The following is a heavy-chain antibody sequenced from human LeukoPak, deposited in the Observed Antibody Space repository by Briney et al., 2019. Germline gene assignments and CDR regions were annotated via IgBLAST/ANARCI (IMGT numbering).Heavy chain of an antibody. CDR2: IYYSGST. J-gene: IGHJ5*02. V-gene: IGHV4-59*11. CDR1: GGSIGSHY. Sequence: PSEALSLTCTVSGGSIGSHYWSWIRQPPGKGLEWIGYIYYSGSTNYNPSLKSRVTISVDTSKNQFSLKLSSVTAADTAVYYCARGFDYGDYLVWFDPWGQGTLVTVSS. CDR3: ARGFDYGDYLVWFDP. D-gene: IGHD4-17*01.